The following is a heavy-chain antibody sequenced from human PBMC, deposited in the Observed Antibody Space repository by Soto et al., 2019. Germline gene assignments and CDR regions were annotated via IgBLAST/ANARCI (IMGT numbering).Heavy chain of an antibody. CDR2: IDPSDSYT. Sequence: GESLKISCKGSGYSFTSYWISWVRQMPGKGLEWMGRIDPSDSYTNYSPSFQGHVTISADKSISTAYLQWSSLKASDTAMYYCARHGISYLVRGDYNWFDPWGQGTLVTVSS. J-gene: IGHJ5*02. D-gene: IGHD3-10*01. V-gene: IGHV5-10-1*01. CDR3: ARHGISYLVRGDYNWFDP. CDR1: GYSFTSYW.